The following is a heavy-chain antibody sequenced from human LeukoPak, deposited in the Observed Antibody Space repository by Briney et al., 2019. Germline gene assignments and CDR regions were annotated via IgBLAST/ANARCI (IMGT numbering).Heavy chain of an antibody. CDR1: GFTFSDYY. CDR3: ARDPRGNSGHAGAFDI. Sequence: GGSLRLSCAASGFTFSDYYVSWIRQAPGKGLEWVSYISSSGTTIYYADSVKGRFTISRDNARSSLYLQMNSLRDEDTAVYYCARDPRGNSGHAGAFDIWGQGTMVTVSS. D-gene: IGHD2-21*02. J-gene: IGHJ3*02. V-gene: IGHV3-11*01. CDR2: ISSSGTTI.